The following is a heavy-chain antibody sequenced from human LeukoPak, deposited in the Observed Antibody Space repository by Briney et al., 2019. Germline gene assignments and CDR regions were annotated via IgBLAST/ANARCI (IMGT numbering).Heavy chain of an antibody. J-gene: IGHJ4*02. CDR2: INPDSGGT. Sequence: ASVKVSCKASGYTFTGYYIHWVRQAPGQGLEWMGWINPDSGGTNYAQKFQGRVTMTRDTSISTAYMELSRLRSDDTAVYYCARDHYYGSGSYIVDYWGQGTLVTVSS. D-gene: IGHD3-10*01. CDR3: ARDHYYGSGSYIVDY. CDR1: GYTFTGYY. V-gene: IGHV1-2*02.